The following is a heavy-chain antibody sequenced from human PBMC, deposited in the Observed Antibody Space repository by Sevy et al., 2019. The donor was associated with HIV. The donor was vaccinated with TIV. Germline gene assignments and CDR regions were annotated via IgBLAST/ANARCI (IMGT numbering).Heavy chain of an antibody. J-gene: IGHJ5*02. CDR1: GGSFTSGGYY. CDR3: ARFSFYDNAWFDP. V-gene: IGHV4-31*03. CDR2: IYYSGST. D-gene: IGHD3-22*01. Sequence: TLSLTCTVSGGSFTSGGYYWSWIRQHPGGGMEWIGFIYYSGSTYYNPSLKSRVTISVDTSKNQFSLKLSSVTAADTAVYYCARFSFYDNAWFDPWGQGTLVTVSS.